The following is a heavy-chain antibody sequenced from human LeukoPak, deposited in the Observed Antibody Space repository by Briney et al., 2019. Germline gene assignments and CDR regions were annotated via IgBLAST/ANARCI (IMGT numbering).Heavy chain of an antibody. D-gene: IGHD6-13*01. CDR3: AKFIWQQLAPGEDDY. Sequence: PGGSLRLSCAASGFTFSNYSMNWVRQAPGKGLEWVSSISSSSSYIYYADSVKGRLTISRDNAKNSLYLQMNSLRAEDTAVYYCAKFIWQQLAPGEDDYWGQGTLVTLSS. J-gene: IGHJ4*02. V-gene: IGHV3-21*01. CDR1: GFTFSNYS. CDR2: ISSSSSYI.